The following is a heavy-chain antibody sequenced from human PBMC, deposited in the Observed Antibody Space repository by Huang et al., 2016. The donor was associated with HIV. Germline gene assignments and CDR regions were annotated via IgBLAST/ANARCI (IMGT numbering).Heavy chain of an antibody. D-gene: IGHD5-12*01. J-gene: IGHJ3*02. CDR1: GGSISTNY. Sequence: QVQLQESGPGLVKPSETLSLTCTVPGGSISTNYWSWIRQPAGKGLEWIGRIFSRGSTNYNPSLESRVTMSIDTSKNPFSLKLSSVTAADTAVYYCARIAYRGGYNLAFDIWGQGTMVTVSS. CDR3: ARIAYRGGYNLAFDI. V-gene: IGHV4-4*07. CDR2: IFSRGST.